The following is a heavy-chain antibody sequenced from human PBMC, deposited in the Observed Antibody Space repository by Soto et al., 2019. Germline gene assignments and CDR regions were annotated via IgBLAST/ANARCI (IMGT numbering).Heavy chain of an antibody. V-gene: IGHV3-23*01. CDR2: IDGSGRNT. Sequence: GGSLRLSCAASGFTFSSYAMSWVRQAPGKGLEWISGIDGSGRNTYYADSVKGRFTISRDNSKNTLSVQMNGLRVEDTALYYCAKDGGSVCSGGTCYFQAPDYWGQGTLVTVSS. CDR3: AKDGGSVCSGGTCYFQAPDY. J-gene: IGHJ4*02. D-gene: IGHD2-8*02. CDR1: GFTFSSYA.